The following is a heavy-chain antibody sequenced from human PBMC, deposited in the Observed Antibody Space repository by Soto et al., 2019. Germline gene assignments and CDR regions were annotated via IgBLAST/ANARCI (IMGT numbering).Heavy chain of an antibody. J-gene: IGHJ6*02. V-gene: IGHV1-69*19. CDR1: GGTLSNSA. CDR2: IIPVFGIV. D-gene: IGHD3-22*01. CDR3: ATGRIVVVASRAYYGMDV. Sequence: QLQLAQSGADVKKAGSSVKVSCKASGGTLSNSAFSWVRQAPGQGLEWMGGIIPVFGIVNYAQKFQDRVTITADESTSTAYMELRSLRSEDTAVYFCATGRIVVVASRAYYGMDVWGQGTTVTV.